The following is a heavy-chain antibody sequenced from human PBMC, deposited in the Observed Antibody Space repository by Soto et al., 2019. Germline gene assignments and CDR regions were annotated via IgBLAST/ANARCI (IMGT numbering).Heavy chain of an antibody. Sequence: EVQLVESGGGLVQPGGSLRLSCAASGFTFSSYSMNWVRQAPGKGLEWVSYISSSSSTIYYADSVKGRFTISRDNAKNLLYLQMNSLRDTDTAVYYCAREAAAGYLNWFDPWGQGTLGTVSS. D-gene: IGHD6-13*01. CDR1: GFTFSSYS. J-gene: IGHJ5*02. CDR3: AREAAAGYLNWFDP. V-gene: IGHV3-48*02. CDR2: ISSSSSTI.